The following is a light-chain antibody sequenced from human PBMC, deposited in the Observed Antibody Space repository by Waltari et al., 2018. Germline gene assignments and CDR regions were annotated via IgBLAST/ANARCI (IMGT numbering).Light chain of an antibody. J-gene: IGKJ2*01. CDR1: QSVLYCSNNKNY. CDR3: QKYYSTQT. Sequence: DIVMTQSPASLAVCLGERATINCKSSQSVLYCSNNKNYLAWYQQKPEQPPNLLIYWASTRESVVPDRFSGSASTTDFTITISGLPDEDVAVYYCQKYYSTQTFGQGTKLEIK. V-gene: IGKV4-1*01. CDR2: WAS.